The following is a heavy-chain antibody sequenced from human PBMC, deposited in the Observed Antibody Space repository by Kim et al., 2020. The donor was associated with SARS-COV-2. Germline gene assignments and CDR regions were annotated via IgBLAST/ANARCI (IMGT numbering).Heavy chain of an antibody. Sequence: SETLSLTCPVSGGSISSYYWSWIRQPPGKGLEWIGYIYYSGSTNYNPSLKSRVTISVDTSKNQFSLKLSSVTAADTAVYYCARDLRGYYDFWSGYYQDGMDVWGQGTTVTVSS. CDR2: IYYSGST. CDR3: ARDLRGYYDFWSGYYQDGMDV. J-gene: IGHJ6*02. V-gene: IGHV4-59*13. D-gene: IGHD3-3*01. CDR1: GGSISSYY.